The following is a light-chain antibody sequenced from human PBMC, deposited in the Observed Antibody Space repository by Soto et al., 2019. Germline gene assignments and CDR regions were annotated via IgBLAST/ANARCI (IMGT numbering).Light chain of an antibody. V-gene: IGLV1-40*01. CDR2: HNS. J-gene: IGLJ1*01. CDR3: QSYDSSLSGSRV. Sequence: QPVLTQPPSVSGAPGQRVTISCTGRSSNIGAGYDVHWYQQLPGTAPKLLIYHNSNRPSGVPDRFSGSKSGTSASLAITGLQAEDEADYYCQSYDSSLSGSRVFGTGTQLTVL. CDR1: SSNIGAGYD.